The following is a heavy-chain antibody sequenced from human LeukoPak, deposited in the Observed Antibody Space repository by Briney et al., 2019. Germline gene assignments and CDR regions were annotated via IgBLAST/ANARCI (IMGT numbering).Heavy chain of an antibody. D-gene: IGHD4-17*01. V-gene: IGHV3-11*01. CDR3: ARVRTTDYFEN. Sequence: GGSLRLSCTASGFTFSNYYMTWVRQAPGKGLEWIAYISGSGTTIYYADSMKGRFTISRDSATNSLFLQMDSLRADDTAVYYCARVRTTDYFENWGQGTLVTVSS. CDR1: GFTFSNYY. CDR2: ISGSGTTI. J-gene: IGHJ4*02.